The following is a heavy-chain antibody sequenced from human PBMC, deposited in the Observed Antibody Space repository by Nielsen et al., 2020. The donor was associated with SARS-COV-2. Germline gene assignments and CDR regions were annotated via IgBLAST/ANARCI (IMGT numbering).Heavy chain of an antibody. V-gene: IGHV3-21*01. CDR3: ASLLGYSSSWYEYYYYGMDV. D-gene: IGHD6-13*01. CDR2: ISSSSSSYI. Sequence: GGSLRLSCAASGFTFSSYSMNWVRQAPGKGLEWVSSISSSSSSYIYYADSVKGRFTISRDNAKNSLYLQMNSLRAEDTAVYYCASLLGYSSSWYEYYYYGMDVWGQGTTVTVSS. CDR1: GFTFSSYS. J-gene: IGHJ6*02.